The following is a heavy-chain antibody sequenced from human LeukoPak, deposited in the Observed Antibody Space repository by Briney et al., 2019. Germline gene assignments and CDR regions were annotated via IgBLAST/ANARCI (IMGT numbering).Heavy chain of an antibody. D-gene: IGHD3-10*01. CDR2: ISGSGGST. J-gene: IGHJ6*02. CDR1: GFNFGDYW. Sequence: GGSLRLSCPVSGFNFGDYWVHWVRQVPGKGLEWVSAISGSGGSTYYADSVKGRFTISRDNSKNTLYLQMNSLRAEDTAVYYCAKDQSSGSYRLYYGMDVWGQGTTVTVSS. CDR3: AKDQSSGSYRLYYGMDV. V-gene: IGHV3-23*01.